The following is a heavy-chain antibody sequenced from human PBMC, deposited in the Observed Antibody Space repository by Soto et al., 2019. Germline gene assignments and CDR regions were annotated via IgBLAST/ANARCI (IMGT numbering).Heavy chain of an antibody. CDR2: INHSGST. CDR1: GGSFSGYY. Sequence: PSETLSLTCAVYGGSFSGYYWSWIRQPPGKGLEWIGEINHSGSTNYNPSLKSRVTISVDTSKNQFSLKLSSVTAADTAVYYCARGHYYDSSGYYRYYYYYYGMDVWGQGTTVTVS. V-gene: IGHV4-34*01. D-gene: IGHD3-22*01. J-gene: IGHJ6*02. CDR3: ARGHYYDSSGYYRYYYYYYGMDV.